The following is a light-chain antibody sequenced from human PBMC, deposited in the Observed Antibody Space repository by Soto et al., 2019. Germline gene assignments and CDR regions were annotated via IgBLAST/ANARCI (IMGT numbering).Light chain of an antibody. V-gene: IGKV3-15*01. J-gene: IGKJ4*01. Sequence: EIVVTQSPATLSVSPGERVTLSCRASQSVSSSLAWYQQRPGQAPRLLIYDTSTRAAGISARFSGSGSGTELTLTISSLQSEDFAVYYCQQYNNWHPLTFGGGTKVEIK. CDR3: QQYNNWHPLT. CDR2: DTS. CDR1: QSVSSS.